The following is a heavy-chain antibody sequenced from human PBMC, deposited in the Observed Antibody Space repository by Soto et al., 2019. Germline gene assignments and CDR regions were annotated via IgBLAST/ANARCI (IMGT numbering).Heavy chain of an antibody. Sequence: ASVKVSCKASGYTFTSYGISWVRQAPGQGLEWMGWISAYNGNTNYAQKLQGRVTMTTDASTSTAYMELRSLRSDDTAVYYCARERGWIQLWSGYFDYWGQGTLVTVSS. CDR2: ISAYNGNT. J-gene: IGHJ4*02. CDR3: ARERGWIQLWSGYFDY. V-gene: IGHV1-18*01. D-gene: IGHD5-18*01. CDR1: GYTFTSYG.